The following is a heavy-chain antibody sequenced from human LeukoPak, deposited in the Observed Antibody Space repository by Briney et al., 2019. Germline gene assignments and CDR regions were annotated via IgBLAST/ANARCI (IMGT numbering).Heavy chain of an antibody. D-gene: IGHD6-19*01. CDR3: AKGRYSSGWYPIDY. Sequence: GGSLGLSCAASGFTFSSYAMSWVRQAPGKGLEWVSAISGSGGSTYYADSVKGRFTISRDNSKNTLYLQMNSLRAEDTAVYYCAKGRYSSGWYPIDYWGQGTLVTVSS. J-gene: IGHJ4*02. V-gene: IGHV3-23*01. CDR2: ISGSGGST. CDR1: GFTFSSYA.